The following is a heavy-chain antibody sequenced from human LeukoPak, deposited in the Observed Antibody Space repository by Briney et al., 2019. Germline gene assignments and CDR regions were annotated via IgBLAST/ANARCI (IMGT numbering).Heavy chain of an antibody. CDR1: GGSFTSFY. Sequence: PSETLSLTCTVSGGSFTSFYWSWIRQPAGKGLEWIGRFFSSGSTNYNPSFQSRATISVDKSKNQFSLKLTSVTAADTAVYYCARGADWMYYYYYYYMDVWGKGTTVTVSS. CDR3: ARGADWMYYYYYYYMDV. V-gene: IGHV4-4*07. CDR2: FFSSGST. D-gene: IGHD2-2*03. J-gene: IGHJ6*03.